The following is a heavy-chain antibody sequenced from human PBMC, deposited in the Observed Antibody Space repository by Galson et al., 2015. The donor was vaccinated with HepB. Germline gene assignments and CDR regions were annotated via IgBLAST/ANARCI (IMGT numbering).Heavy chain of an antibody. CDR1: GFTFSSYS. Sequence: SLRLSCAASGFTFSSYSMNRVRQAPGKGLEWVSSISSSSSYIYYADSVKGRFTISRDNAKNSLYLQMNSLRAEDTAVYYCAREGIAVAGNAFDIWGQGTMVTVSS. CDR2: ISSSSSYI. J-gene: IGHJ3*02. V-gene: IGHV3-21*01. D-gene: IGHD6-19*01. CDR3: AREGIAVAGNAFDI.